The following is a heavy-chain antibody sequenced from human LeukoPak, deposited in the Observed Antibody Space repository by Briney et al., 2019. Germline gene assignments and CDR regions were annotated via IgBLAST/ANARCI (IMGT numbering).Heavy chain of an antibody. J-gene: IGHJ3*02. CDR3: AKSYIPGVVVPLLAFDI. CDR1: GLTFSNYA. CDR2: IAGDGAST. V-gene: IGHV3-23*01. D-gene: IGHD2-15*01. Sequence: PGGSLRLSCAASGLTFSNYAMTWVRQAPGKGLEWVSTIAGDGASTYYADSVRGRFTISRDNSMNTLYLQMNNLRAEDTAVYYCAKSYIPGVVVPLLAFDIWGQGTMVTVSS.